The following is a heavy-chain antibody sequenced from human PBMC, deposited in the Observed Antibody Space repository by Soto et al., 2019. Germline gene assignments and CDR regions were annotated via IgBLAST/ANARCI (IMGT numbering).Heavy chain of an antibody. D-gene: IGHD3-16*02. CDR3: ARVQVIGTGRGFYDS. J-gene: IGHJ4*02. Sequence: GGSLRLSCAASGFTLSRSAMTWVRLAPGKGLEWVSGIDGGDDSTHYADSVRGHFTISRDKSKNTLYLQMNSLRAEDTAVYFCARVQVIGTGRGFYDSWGQGTLVTVSS. V-gene: IGHV3-23*01. CDR2: IDGGDDST. CDR1: GFTLSRSA.